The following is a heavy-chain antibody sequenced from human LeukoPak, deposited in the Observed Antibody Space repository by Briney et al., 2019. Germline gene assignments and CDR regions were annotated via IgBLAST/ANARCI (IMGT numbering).Heavy chain of an antibody. Sequence: GGSLRLSCAASGFTFDDHGMTWVRQVPGKGLEWVSNINWNGATTNYADSVKGRFTISRDNAKNSLYLQMNSLRAEDTAVYYCARANSNDYWGQGTLVTVSS. V-gene: IGHV3-20*04. CDR2: INWNGATT. J-gene: IGHJ4*02. CDR3: ARANSNDY. CDR1: GFTFDDHG.